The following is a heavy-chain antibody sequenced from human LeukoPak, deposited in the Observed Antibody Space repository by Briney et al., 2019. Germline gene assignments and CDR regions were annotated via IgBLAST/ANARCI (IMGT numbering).Heavy chain of an antibody. Sequence: GGSLRLSCAASGFTFSSYSMNWVRQAPGKGLEWVSSISSSSSYIYYADSVKGRFTISRDNAKNSLYLQMNSLRAKDTAVYYCARDAGYYYYGMDVWGQGTTVTVSS. CDR2: ISSSSSYI. CDR3: ARDAGYYYYGMDV. J-gene: IGHJ6*02. CDR1: GFTFSSYS. V-gene: IGHV3-21*01.